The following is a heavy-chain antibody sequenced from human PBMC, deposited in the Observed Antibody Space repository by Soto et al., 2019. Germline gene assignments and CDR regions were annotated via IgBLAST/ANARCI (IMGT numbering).Heavy chain of an antibody. Sequence: QVQLGESGGGVVQPGTSLRLSCVVSGFTFSRYGMHLVLQAPGKGLAWVAIVSYDGTKKYPTDSVKGRFTISRDNSKNTLELEMNSLKVEDTAVYYCARGGLRYWFGEYDFFWGRGTLVTVSS. D-gene: IGHD3-10*01. CDR1: GFTFSRYG. CDR3: ARGGLRYWFGEYDFF. CDR2: VSYDGTKK. V-gene: IGHV3-30*04. J-gene: IGHJ4*02.